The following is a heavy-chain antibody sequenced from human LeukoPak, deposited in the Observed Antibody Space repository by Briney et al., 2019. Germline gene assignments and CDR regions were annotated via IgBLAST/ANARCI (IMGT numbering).Heavy chain of an antibody. Sequence: VASVKVSCKASGGTFNSYAISWVRQAPGQGLEWMGGIIPIFGTANYAQKFQGRVTITADESTSTAYMELSSLRSEDTAVYYCARSSLRTYYYGSGGYYNCDYWGQGTLVTVSS. J-gene: IGHJ4*02. CDR2: IIPIFGTA. CDR3: ARSSLRTYYYGSGGYYNCDY. D-gene: IGHD3-10*01. CDR1: GGTFNSYA. V-gene: IGHV1-69*13.